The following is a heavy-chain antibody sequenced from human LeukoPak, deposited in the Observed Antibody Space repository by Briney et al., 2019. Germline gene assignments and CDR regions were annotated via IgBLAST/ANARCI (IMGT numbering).Heavy chain of an antibody. CDR1: GFTVSSNY. CDR3: TAVYSSSWTNYYYYYMDV. J-gene: IGHJ6*03. Sequence: GGSLRLSCAASGFTVSSNYMSWVRPAPGKGLEWVSVIYSGGSTYYADSVKGRFTISRDNSKNTLYLQMNSLKTEDTAVYYCTAVYSSSWTNYYYYYMDVWGKGTTVTISS. CDR2: IYSGGST. V-gene: IGHV3-53*01. D-gene: IGHD6-13*01.